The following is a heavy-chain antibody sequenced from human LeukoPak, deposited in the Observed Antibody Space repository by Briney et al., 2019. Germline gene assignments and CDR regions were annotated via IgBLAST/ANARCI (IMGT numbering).Heavy chain of an antibody. D-gene: IGHD2-8*01. J-gene: IGHJ4*02. CDR3: APRGPMGSFDY. CDR1: GFTFSSYW. V-gene: IGHV3-74*01. Sequence: GGSLRLSCAASGFTFSSYWMHWVRQAPGKGLVWVSRINTDGSSTSYADSVKGRFTISRDNAKNTLHLQMNSLKAEDTAVYYCAPRGPMGSFDYWGQGTLVTVSS. CDR2: INTDGSST.